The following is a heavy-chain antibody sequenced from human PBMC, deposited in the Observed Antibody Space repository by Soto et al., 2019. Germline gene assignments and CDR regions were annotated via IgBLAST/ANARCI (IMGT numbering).Heavy chain of an antibody. Sequence: QVNLVQSGAEVKKPGASVKVSCKTSGYTFPNYGINWVRQAPGQGLEWMGWINSYNGKTNYAQRLQGRVTMTTDTSTTTAYMELRSLSSDDTAVYYCARGSSPVDFDSWGQGTRVTVS. CDR2: INSYNGKT. J-gene: IGHJ4*02. V-gene: IGHV1-18*01. D-gene: IGHD6-13*01. CDR1: GYTFPNYG. CDR3: ARGSSPVDFDS.